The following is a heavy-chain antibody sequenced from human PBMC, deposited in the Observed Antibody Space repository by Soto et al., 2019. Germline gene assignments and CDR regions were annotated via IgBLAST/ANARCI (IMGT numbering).Heavy chain of an antibody. V-gene: IGHV4-39*01. CDR2: VYWTGST. CDR3: ARSHYTYGLLIDY. Sequence: SETLSLTCSVSGDSITTNGYYWGWIRQPPGKGLQWIGNVYWTGSTFSHPSLTSRVFISVDTSKNEFSLRLTSVTAADTAVYYCARSHYTYGLLIDYWGQGTLVTVSS. J-gene: IGHJ4*02. D-gene: IGHD2-8*01. CDR1: GDSITTNGYY.